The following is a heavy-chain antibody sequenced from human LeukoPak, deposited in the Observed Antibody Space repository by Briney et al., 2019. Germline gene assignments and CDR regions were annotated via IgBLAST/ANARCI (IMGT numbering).Heavy chain of an antibody. J-gene: IGHJ4*02. Sequence: GGSLRLSCAASGFTLSGYWMSWVRQAPGKGLEWVANIKHDGSEKYYVDSVKGLFTISRDNAKNSLYLQMNSLRGEDTAVYYCARDRDYYNYFEYWGQGTLVTVSS. V-gene: IGHV3-7*04. CDR1: GFTLSGYW. CDR2: IKHDGSEK. D-gene: IGHD3-10*01. CDR3: ARDRDYYNYFEY.